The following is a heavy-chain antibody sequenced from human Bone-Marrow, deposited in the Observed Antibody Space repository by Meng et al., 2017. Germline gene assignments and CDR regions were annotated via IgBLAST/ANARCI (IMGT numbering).Heavy chain of an antibody. Sequence: GESLKISCAASGFRFRDFAIHWVRQSPGKGLEWVGRIRTKANSYAALFAPAVKGRFTVSRDDSENTAYLQMSRLQTEDTAMYFCTRRIPGTFYFDFWGQGTLVTVSS. V-gene: IGHV3-73*01. D-gene: IGHD2-21*01. CDR3: TRRIPGTFYFDF. CDR2: IRTKANSYAA. J-gene: IGHJ4*01. CDR1: GFRFRDFA.